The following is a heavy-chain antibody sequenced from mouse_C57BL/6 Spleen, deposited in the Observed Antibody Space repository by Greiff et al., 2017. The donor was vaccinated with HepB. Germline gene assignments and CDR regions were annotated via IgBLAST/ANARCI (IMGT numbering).Heavy chain of an antibody. J-gene: IGHJ4*01. CDR2: IHPNSGST. CDR3: ARRGNYEVYYAMDY. CDR1: GYTFTSYW. D-gene: IGHD2-1*01. V-gene: IGHV1-64*01. Sequence: QVQLQQPGAELVKPGASVKLSCKASGYTFTSYWMHWVKQRPGQGLEWIGMIHPNSGSTNYNEKFKSKATLTVDKSSSTAYMQLSSLTSEDSAVYYCARRGNYEVYYAMDYWGQGTSVTVSS.